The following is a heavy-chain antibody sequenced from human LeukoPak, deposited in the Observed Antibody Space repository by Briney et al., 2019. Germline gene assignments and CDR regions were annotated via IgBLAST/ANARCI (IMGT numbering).Heavy chain of an antibody. Sequence: ASVKVSCKASGYTFTSYGISWVRQAPGQGLEWMGWISAYNGNTNYAQKLQGRVTMTTDTSTSTAYMELRSLRSDDTAVYYCASTIGRITIFGVVTENDAFDIWGQGTMVTVSS. J-gene: IGHJ3*02. CDR1: GYTFTSYG. V-gene: IGHV1-18*01. D-gene: IGHD3-3*01. CDR2: ISAYNGNT. CDR3: ASTIGRITIFGVVTENDAFDI.